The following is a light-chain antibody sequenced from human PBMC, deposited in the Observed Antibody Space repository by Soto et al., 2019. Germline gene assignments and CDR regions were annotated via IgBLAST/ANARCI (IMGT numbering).Light chain of an antibody. CDR2: GAF. CDR1: QSVSSN. V-gene: IGKV3-15*01. J-gene: IGKJ1*01. Sequence: EILMTQSPVTLSVSPGERATLSCRASQSVSSNLAWYQQKPGQAPSLLIYGAFTRATGIPARFSGTGSGTEFTLTISSLQSEDFALYYCQQYNDWPLTFGQGTTVDIK. CDR3: QQYNDWPLT.